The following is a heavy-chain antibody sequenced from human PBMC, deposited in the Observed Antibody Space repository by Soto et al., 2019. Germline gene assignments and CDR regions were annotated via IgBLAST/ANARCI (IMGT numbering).Heavy chain of an antibody. CDR1: GGSISSYF. V-gene: IGHV4-4*07. CDR2: IYTSGST. CDR3: ARESTVVTLRTFDI. D-gene: IGHD2-21*02. Sequence: SETLSLTCTVSGGSISSYFCSWIRQPAGKGLEWIGRIYTSGSTNYNPSLKSRVTMSVDTSKNQFSLKLSSVTAADTAVYYCARESTVVTLRTFDIWGQGPMVT. J-gene: IGHJ3*02.